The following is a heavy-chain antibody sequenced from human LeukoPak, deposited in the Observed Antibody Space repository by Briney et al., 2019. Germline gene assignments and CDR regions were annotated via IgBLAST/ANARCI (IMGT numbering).Heavy chain of an antibody. D-gene: IGHD1-26*01. J-gene: IGHJ4*02. CDR2: ISSSSSYI. CDR3: ARDRLPMGATTGFDY. CDR1: GFTFSRYT. V-gene: IGHV3-21*01. Sequence: GGSLRLSCAPSGFTFSRYTMNWVRQAPGKGLEWVSSISSSSSYIYYADSVKGRFTISRDNAKNSLYLQMNSLRAEDTAVYYCARDRLPMGATTGFDYWGQGTLVTVSS.